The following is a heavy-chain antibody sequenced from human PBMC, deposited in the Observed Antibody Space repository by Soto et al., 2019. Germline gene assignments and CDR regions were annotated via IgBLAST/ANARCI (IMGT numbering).Heavy chain of an antibody. CDR3: AREGYSGGWYYFDY. CDR1: GFTFSSYA. J-gene: IGHJ4*02. Sequence: ESGGGVVQPGRSLRLSCAASGFTFSSYAMHWVRQAPGTGLEWVAVISYDGSNKYYADSVKGRFTISRDNSKNTLYLQMNSLRAEDTAVYYCAREGYSGGWYYFDYWGQGTLVTVSS. V-gene: IGHV3-30-3*01. D-gene: IGHD6-19*01. CDR2: ISYDGSNK.